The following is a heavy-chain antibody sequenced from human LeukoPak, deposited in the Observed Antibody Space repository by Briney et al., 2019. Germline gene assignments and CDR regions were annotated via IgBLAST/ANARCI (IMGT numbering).Heavy chain of an antibody. J-gene: IGHJ4*02. CDR3: ARVRHGDYYFDY. D-gene: IGHD4-17*01. CDR2: IYYSGTT. CDR1: GGSISSYY. V-gene: IGHV4-59*01. Sequence: SETLSLTCTVSGGSISSYYWSWIRQPPGKGLEWIGYIYYSGTTNYNPSLKSRVTISVDTSKNQFSLKLSSMTAADTAVYYCARVRHGDYYFDYWGQGTLVTVSS.